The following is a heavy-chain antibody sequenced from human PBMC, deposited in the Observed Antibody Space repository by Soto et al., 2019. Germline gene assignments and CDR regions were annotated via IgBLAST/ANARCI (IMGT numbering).Heavy chain of an antibody. CDR3: ERGVIH. J-gene: IGHJ4*02. D-gene: IGHD2-21*01. Sequence: QVQLQESGPGLVKPSQTLSLTCTVSGGSISSGGYYWSWIRQHPGKGLEWIGYIYYSGSTYYNTSLKSRFTSSVSASKNQFSLKLSHVTDAATAVYYCERGVIHWGQGTLVIVS. V-gene: IGHV4-31*03. CDR2: IYYSGST. CDR1: GGSISSGGYY.